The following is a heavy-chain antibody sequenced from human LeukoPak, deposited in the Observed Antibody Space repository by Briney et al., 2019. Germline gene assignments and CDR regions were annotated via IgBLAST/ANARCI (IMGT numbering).Heavy chain of an antibody. V-gene: IGHV3-33*06. J-gene: IGHJ5*02. D-gene: IGHD1-26*01. Sequence: PGGSLRLSCAASGFTFSSYGMHWVRQAPGKGLERVAVIWYDGSNKYYADSVKGRFTISRDNSKNTLYLQMNSLRAEDTAVYYCAKGPSGSYFVDRFDPWGQGTLVTVSS. CDR3: AKGPSGSYFVDRFDP. CDR1: GFTFSSYG. CDR2: IWYDGSNK.